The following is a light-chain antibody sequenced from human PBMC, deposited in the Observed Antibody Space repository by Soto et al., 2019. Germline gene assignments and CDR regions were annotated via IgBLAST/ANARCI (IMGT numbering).Light chain of an antibody. CDR2: GAS. V-gene: IGKV1-39*01. J-gene: IGKJ1*01. CDR1: QSISTY. Sequence: DIQMTQSPSSLSASVGDRLTITCRASQSISTYLNWYQQKPGKAPDLLIYGASSLQSGVPSRFSGSGSGTDFTLTISSLQPEDFATYYCQQSFSTPWTFGQVTKVEIK. CDR3: QQSFSTPWT.